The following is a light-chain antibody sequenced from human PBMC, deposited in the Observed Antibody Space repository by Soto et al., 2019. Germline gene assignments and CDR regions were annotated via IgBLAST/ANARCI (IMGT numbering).Light chain of an antibody. Sequence: DIQMTQSPSSLSASVGDRVTITCRASQGISNYLAWYQQKPGKVPKLLLYAASTLQSGVPSRFSGSGSGTDFTLTISSLQPEDVATYYCQKYNSAPQFGQGTKVDIK. CDR1: QGISNY. V-gene: IGKV1-27*01. CDR2: AAS. J-gene: IGKJ1*01. CDR3: QKYNSAPQ.